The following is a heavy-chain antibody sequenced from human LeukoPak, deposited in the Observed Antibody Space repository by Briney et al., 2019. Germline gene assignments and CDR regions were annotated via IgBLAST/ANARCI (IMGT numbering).Heavy chain of an antibody. V-gene: IGHV3-23*01. CDR3: AKSVVGYYATALDYYYYMDV. Sequence: GSLRLSCAASGFTFSSYAMSWVRQAPGKGLEWVSAISGSGGSTYYADSVKGRFTISRDNSKNTLYLQMNSLRAEDTAVYYCAKSVVGYYATALDYYYYMDVWGKGTTVTVSS. D-gene: IGHD2-2*01. CDR2: ISGSGGST. CDR1: GFTFSSYA. J-gene: IGHJ6*03.